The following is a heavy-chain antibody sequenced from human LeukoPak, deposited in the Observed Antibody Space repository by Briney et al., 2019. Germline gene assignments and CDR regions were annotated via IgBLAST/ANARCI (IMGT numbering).Heavy chain of an antibody. D-gene: IGHD6-19*01. Sequence: SETLSLTCAVYGGSFSGYYWSWIRQPPGKGLEWIGEINHSGSTNYNPPLKSRVTISVDTSKNQFSLKLSSVTAADTAVYYCAREGGWYRDYWGQGTLVTVSS. V-gene: IGHV4-34*01. CDR3: AREGGWYRDY. CDR2: INHSGST. CDR1: GGSFSGYY. J-gene: IGHJ4*02.